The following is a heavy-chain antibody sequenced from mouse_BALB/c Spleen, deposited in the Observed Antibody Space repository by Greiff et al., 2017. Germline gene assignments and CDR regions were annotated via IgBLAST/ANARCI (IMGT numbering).Heavy chain of an antibody. J-gene: IGHJ3*01. D-gene: IGHD3-2*01. CDR3: ARDGRTARVSFAY. V-gene: IGHV2-9*02. CDR2: IWAGGST. Sequence: VKVVESGPGLVAPSQSLSITCTVSGFSLTSYGVHWVRQPPGKGLEWLGVIWAGGSTNYNSALMSRLSISKDNSKSQVFLKMNSLQTDDTAMYYCARDGRTARVSFAYWGQGTLVTVSA. CDR1: GFSLTSYG.